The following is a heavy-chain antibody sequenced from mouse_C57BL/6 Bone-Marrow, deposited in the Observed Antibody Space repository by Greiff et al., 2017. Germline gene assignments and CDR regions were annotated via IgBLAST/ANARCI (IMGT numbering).Heavy chain of an antibody. D-gene: IGHD1-1*01. CDR3: ARGVAPSYYYAMDY. J-gene: IGHJ4*01. CDR2: IDPSDSYT. Sequence: QVQLQQPGAELVKPGASVKLSCKASGYTFTSYWMQWVKQRPGQGLEWIGEIDPSDSYTNYNQKFKGKATLTVDTSSSTADMQLSSLTSEDSAVYYCARGVAPSYYYAMDYWGQGTSVTVSS. V-gene: IGHV1-50*01. CDR1: GYTFTSYW.